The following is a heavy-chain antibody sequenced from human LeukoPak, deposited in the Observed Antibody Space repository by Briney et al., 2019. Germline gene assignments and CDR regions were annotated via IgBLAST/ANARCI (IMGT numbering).Heavy chain of an antibody. J-gene: IGHJ5*02. V-gene: IGHV3-66*01. CDR1: GFTVSSNY. CDR2: IYSGGST. CDR3: ARDRVRDNWFDP. D-gene: IGHD2-2*01. Sequence: GRSLRLSCVASGFTVSSNYMSWVRQAPGKGLEWVSVIYSGGSTYYADSVKGRVTISRDNSKNTLYLQMNSRRAEDTAVYYCARDRVRDNWFDPWGQGTLVTVSS.